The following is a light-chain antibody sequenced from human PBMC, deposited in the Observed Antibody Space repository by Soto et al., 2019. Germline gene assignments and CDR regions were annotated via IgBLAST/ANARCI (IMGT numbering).Light chain of an antibody. V-gene: IGKV3-20*01. J-gene: IGKJ1*01. Sequence: EVVLTQSPGTLSLSPGERATLSCRTSQSVVNYQLAWYRQKPGQVPRLLIYNTFHRATGIPDRFSGTGSETDFTLTISRLEPEDFAVYHCQQYGALPPTFGQGTRVEIK. CDR1: QSVVNYQ. CDR2: NTF. CDR3: QQYGALPPT.